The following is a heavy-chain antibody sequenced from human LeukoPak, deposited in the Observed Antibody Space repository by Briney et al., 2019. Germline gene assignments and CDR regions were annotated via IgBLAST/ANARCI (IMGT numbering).Heavy chain of an antibody. CDR1: GGSFSGYY. J-gene: IGHJ3*02. CDR2: INHSGST. Sequence: SETLSLTCAVYGGSFSGYYWSWIRQPPGKGLEWIGEINHSGSTNYNPSLKSRVTISVDTSKNQFPLKLSSVTAADTAVYYCARSYNDYGDYGAFDIWGQGTMVTVSS. V-gene: IGHV4-34*01. CDR3: ARSYNDYGDYGAFDI. D-gene: IGHD4-17*01.